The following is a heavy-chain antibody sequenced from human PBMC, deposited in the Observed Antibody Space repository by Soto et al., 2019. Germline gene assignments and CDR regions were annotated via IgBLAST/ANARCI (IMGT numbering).Heavy chain of an antibody. CDR3: ASRERVGAFDI. CDR1: GGTLSNYA. V-gene: IGHV1-69*01. CDR2: IIPILGSA. Sequence: QVQLVQSGAKVKKPGASVKVSCKASGGTLSNYAISWVRQAPGQGLEWMGGIIPILGSANYAQKLQDRVTITADESTSTTYMELSSLRSEDAAVYYCASRERVGAFDIWGQGTVVTVSS. J-gene: IGHJ3*02. D-gene: IGHD1-26*01.